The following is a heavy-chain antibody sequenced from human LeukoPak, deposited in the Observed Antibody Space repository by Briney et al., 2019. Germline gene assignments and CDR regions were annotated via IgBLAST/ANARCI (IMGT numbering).Heavy chain of an antibody. D-gene: IGHD6-25*01. CDR1: GGSISSYY. CDR2: IYYSGSP. CDR3: ARARYSSAPFDY. J-gene: IGHJ4*02. Sequence: SETLSLTCIVSGGSISSYYWSWIRQPPGKGLEWIGYIYYSGSPNHNPSLKSRVTISVVTSKNQFSLKLSSVTAADTAVYYCARARYSSAPFDYWGQGTLITVSS. V-gene: IGHV4-59*01.